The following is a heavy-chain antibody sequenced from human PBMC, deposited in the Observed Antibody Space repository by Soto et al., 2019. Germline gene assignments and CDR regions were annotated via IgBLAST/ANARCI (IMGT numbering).Heavy chain of an antibody. V-gene: IGHV4-34*01. CDR2: INHSGST. D-gene: IGHD6-19*01. CDR3: AVAGISKREIDY. CDR1: GGSFSGYY. J-gene: IGHJ4*02. Sequence: TLSLTCAVYGGSFSGYYWSWIRQPPGKGLEWIGEINHSGSTNYNPSLKSRVTISVDTSKNQFSLKLRSVTAADTAVYYCAVAGISKREIDYWGQGTLVTVSS.